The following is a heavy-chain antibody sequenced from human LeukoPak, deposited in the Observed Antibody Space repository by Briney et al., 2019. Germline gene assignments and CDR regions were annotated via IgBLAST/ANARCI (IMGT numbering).Heavy chain of an antibody. CDR3: ARRSQFPGIALAGTIMDAFDI. CDR1: GFTFSNG. D-gene: IGHD6-19*01. V-gene: IGHV3-7*01. Sequence: PGGSLRFSCAASGFTFSNGMHWVRQAPGKGLEWVANIKQDGFEKYYVDSVKGRFTISRDNAKNSLYLQMNSLRAEDTAVYYCARRSQFPGIALAGTIMDAFDIWGQGTMVTVSS. J-gene: IGHJ3*02. CDR2: IKQDGFEK.